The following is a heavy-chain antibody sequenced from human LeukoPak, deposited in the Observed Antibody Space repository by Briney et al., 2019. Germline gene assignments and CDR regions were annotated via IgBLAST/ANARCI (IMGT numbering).Heavy chain of an antibody. CDR1: GFTFSSYW. J-gene: IGHJ6*02. CDR2: INSDGSST. Sequence: GGSLRLSCAASGFTFSSYWMHWVRQALGKGLVWVSRINSDGSSTSYADSVKGRFTISRDNAKNTLYLQMNSLRAEDTAVYYCARDRPLGGMDVWGQGTTVTVSS. CDR3: ARDRPLGGMDV. V-gene: IGHV3-74*01.